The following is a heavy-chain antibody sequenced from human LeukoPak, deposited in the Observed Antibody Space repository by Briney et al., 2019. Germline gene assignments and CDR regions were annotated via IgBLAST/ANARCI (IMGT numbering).Heavy chain of an antibody. CDR1: GGSISSGGYY. D-gene: IGHD3-9*01. CDR3: ARDMTDWWFDP. Sequence: SETLSLTCTVSGGSISSGGYYWSWIRQHPGKGLEWIGYIYYSGSTHYNPSLKSRVTISVDTSKNQFSLKLSSVTAADAAVYYCARDMTDWWFDPWGQGTLVTVSS. J-gene: IGHJ5*02. CDR2: IYYSGST. V-gene: IGHV4-31*03.